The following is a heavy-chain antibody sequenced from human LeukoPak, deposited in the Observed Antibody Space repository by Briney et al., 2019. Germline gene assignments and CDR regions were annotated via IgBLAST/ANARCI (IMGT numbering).Heavy chain of an antibody. D-gene: IGHD6-19*01. CDR1: GFTFSSYA. J-gene: IGHJ4*02. CDR2: ISGSGGST. Sequence: GGSLRLSCAASGFTFSSYAMSWVRQAPGKGLEWVSAISGSGGSTYYADSVKGRFTISRDNSKNTLYLQMNSLRAEDTAVYYCAKDYSSGWLRYYFDYWGQGTLVTVSS. V-gene: IGHV3-23*01. CDR3: AKDYSSGWLRYYFDY.